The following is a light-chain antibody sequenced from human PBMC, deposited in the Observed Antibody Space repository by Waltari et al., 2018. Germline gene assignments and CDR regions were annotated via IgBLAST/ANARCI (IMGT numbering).Light chain of an antibody. CDR2: AAS. J-gene: IGKJ4*01. CDR1: RAITNY. CDR3: QQSHSAPLA. V-gene: IGKV1-39*01. Sequence: DIQMTQSPSSLSASVADRVTITCRASRAITNYVNWYQQRPRLAPKLLIYAASTLQGGAPTRFSGSGSGTDFTLTISSLQIEDFATYYCQQSHSAPLAFGGGTRLEI.